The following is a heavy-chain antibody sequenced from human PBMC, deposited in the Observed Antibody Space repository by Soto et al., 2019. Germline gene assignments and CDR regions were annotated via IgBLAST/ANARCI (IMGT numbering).Heavy chain of an antibody. CDR1: GFSLSTSGMC. D-gene: IGHD6-6*01. J-gene: IGHJ6*03. CDR3: ARIRYEYSSSSRNYYYYYYMDV. V-gene: IGHV2-70*11. CDR2: IDWDDDK. Sequence: SGPTLVNPTQTLTLTCTFSGFSLSTSGMCVSWIRQPPGKALEWLARIDWDDDKYYSTSLKTRLTISKDTSKNRVVLTMTNMDPVDTATYYCARIRYEYSSSSRNYYYYYYMDVWGKGTTVTVSS.